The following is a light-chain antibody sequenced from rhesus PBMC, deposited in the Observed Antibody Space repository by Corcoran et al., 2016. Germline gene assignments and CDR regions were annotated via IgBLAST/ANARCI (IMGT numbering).Light chain of an antibody. CDR2: YAN. Sequence: DIQMTQSPSSLSASVGDTVTINCRASQGISSWLAWYQQKPGKAPKLLIYYANSLASGVPSRYRGSGSGTEFTLPISSLQPEVFATYSCQQGNSNPTFGQGTKVELK. J-gene: IGKJ1*01. V-gene: IGKV1S6*01. CDR3: QQGNSNPT. CDR1: QGISSW.